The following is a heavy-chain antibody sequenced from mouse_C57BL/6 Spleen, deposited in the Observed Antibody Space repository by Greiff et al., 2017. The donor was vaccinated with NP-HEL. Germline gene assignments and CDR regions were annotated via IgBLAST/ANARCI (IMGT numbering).Heavy chain of an antibody. CDR2: ICCDDDK. CDR3: ARIRGIYDGYFYWYFDV. V-gene: IGHV8-8*01. J-gene: IGHJ1*03. D-gene: IGHD2-3*01. CDR1: GFSLRTFGMG. Sequence: QVTLNVSGPGILQPSQTLSLTCSFSGFSLRTFGMGVGWIRPPSGLGLVWLLHICCDDDKYYNPALKSRLTISKDTSKNQVFLKIANVDTADTATYYCARIRGIYDGYFYWYFDVWGTGTTVTVSS.